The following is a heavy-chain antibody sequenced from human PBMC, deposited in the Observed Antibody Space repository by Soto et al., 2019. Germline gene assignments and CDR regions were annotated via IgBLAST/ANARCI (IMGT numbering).Heavy chain of an antibody. CDR1: GFTFTHYW. J-gene: IGHJ4*02. CDR2: ISSDGSNT. CDR3: ARDLGAWKFDY. D-gene: IGHD1-1*01. Sequence: PGGSLRLSCVASGFTFTHYWMHWVRQAPGKGLVWVSYISSDGSNTNYADSVKGRFTISRDNAKNTLYLQMNSLRGEDTAMYYCARDLGAWKFDYWGQGTLVNVS. V-gene: IGHV3-74*01.